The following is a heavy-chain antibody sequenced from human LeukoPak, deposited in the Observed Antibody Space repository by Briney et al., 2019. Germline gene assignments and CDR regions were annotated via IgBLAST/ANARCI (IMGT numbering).Heavy chain of an antibody. CDR2: ISYDGSNK. CDR3: AKSLMYSSGWYYYYGMDV. CDR1: GFTFSSYG. Sequence: GGSLRLSCAASGFTFSSYGVHWVRQAPGKGLEWVAVISYDGSNKYYADSVKGRFTISRDNSKNTLYLQMNSLRAEDTAVYYCAKSLMYSSGWYYYYGMDVWGQGTTVTVSS. V-gene: IGHV3-30*18. D-gene: IGHD6-19*01. J-gene: IGHJ6*02.